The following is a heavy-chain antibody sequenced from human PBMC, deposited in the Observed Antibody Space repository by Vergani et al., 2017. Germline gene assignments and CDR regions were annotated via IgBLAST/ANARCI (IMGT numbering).Heavy chain of an antibody. J-gene: IGHJ5*02. D-gene: IGHD2-15*01. CDR3: VRTRSGSCTGGSCYSGWFDP. CDR2: INSNSGNP. CDR1: GYTFTNYA. V-gene: IGHV7-4-1*02. Sequence: QVQLVQSGSEVKKPGASVKVSCRASGYTFTNYALNWVRQAPGQGLEWMGWINSNSGNPTYAQCFKGRFVFSLASSVSTSYLQINSLQPVDTAVYYCVRTRSGSCTGGSCYSGWFDPWGQGTLVTVSS.